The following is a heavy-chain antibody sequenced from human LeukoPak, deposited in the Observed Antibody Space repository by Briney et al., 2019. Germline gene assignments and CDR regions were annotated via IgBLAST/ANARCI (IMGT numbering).Heavy chain of an antibody. CDR2: ISAYNGNT. CDR3: ARQDDYGGNSGFDP. D-gene: IGHD4-23*01. V-gene: IGHV1-18*01. CDR1: GYTFIRYG. J-gene: IGHJ5*02. Sequence: ASVKVSCKASGYTFIRYGISWVRQAPGQGLEWMGWISAYNGNTNYAQKLQGRVTMTTDTSTSTAYMELRSLRTDDTAMYYCARQDDYGGNSGFDPWGQGTLVTVSS.